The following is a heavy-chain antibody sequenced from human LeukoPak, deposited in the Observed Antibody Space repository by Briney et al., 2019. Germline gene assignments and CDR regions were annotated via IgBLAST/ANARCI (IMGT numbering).Heavy chain of an antibody. V-gene: IGHV3-30-3*01. CDR2: ISYDGSNK. CDR3: ARDRRRRTYYYDSSGYYFGDY. J-gene: IGHJ4*02. CDR1: GFTFSSYA. Sequence: GGSLRLSCAASGFTFSSYAMHWVRQAPGKGLEGVAVISYDGSNKYYADSVKGRFTISRDNSKNTLYLQMNNLRAEDTAVYYCARDRRRRTYYYDSSGYYFGDYWGQGTLVTVSS. D-gene: IGHD3-22*01.